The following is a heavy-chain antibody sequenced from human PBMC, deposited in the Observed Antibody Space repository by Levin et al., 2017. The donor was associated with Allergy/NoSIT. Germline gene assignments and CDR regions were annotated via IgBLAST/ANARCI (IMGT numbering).Heavy chain of an antibody. CDR2: ISYDGNNK. CDR3: AKEAVGGGWYGASFDY. Sequence: GESLKISCAASGFIFSNYGMHWVRQAPGKGLDWVAVISYDGNNKYYADSVQGRFTISRDNSKNTLYLQMNSLRAEDTAVYYCAKEAVGGGWYGASFDYWGQGTLVTVSS. V-gene: IGHV3-30*18. D-gene: IGHD6-19*01. J-gene: IGHJ4*02. CDR1: GFIFSNYG.